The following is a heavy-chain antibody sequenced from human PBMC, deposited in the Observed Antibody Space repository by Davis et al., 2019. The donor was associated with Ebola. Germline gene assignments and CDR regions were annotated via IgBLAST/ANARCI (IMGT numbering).Heavy chain of an antibody. D-gene: IGHD1-26*01. J-gene: IGHJ3*01. CDR2: FGLSAET. Sequence: GGSLRLSCAASGFVFSSYVMSWVRRAPGKGLEWVSTFGLSAETYYADSVKGRFTISRDNSKNTLHLQMNSLRVEDTAIYYCAKDTSNVWFDVWGQGTMVTVSS. CDR3: AKDTSNVWFDV. CDR1: GFVFSSYV. V-gene: IGHV3-23*01.